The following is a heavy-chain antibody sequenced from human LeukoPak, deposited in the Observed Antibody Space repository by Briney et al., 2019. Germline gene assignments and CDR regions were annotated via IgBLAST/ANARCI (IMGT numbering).Heavy chain of an antibody. J-gene: IGHJ4*02. CDR3: ARHASTAPFSFFDY. D-gene: IGHD1-1*01. CDR2: ISSSSSYI. Sequence: GGSLRLSCVASGFTFSSYSMNWVRQAPGKGLEWVSSISSSSSYIYYADSVKGRFTISRDNAKNSLYLQMNSLRAEDTAVYYCARHASTAPFSFFDYWGQGTLVTVSS. CDR1: GFTFSSYS. V-gene: IGHV3-21*01.